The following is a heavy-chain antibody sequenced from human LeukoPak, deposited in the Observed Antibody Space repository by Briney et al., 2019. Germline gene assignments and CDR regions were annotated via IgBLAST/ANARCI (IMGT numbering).Heavy chain of an antibody. J-gene: IGHJ4*02. V-gene: IGHV4-4*02. CDR3: ARGERSFDY. CDR2: IYYSGST. D-gene: IGHD1-1*01. Sequence: SGTLSLTCAVSGGSISSSNWWSWVRQPPGKGLEWIGYIYYSGSTNYNPSLKNRVTISIDMSRNQFSLKLSSVTAADTAVYYCARGERSFDYWGQGTLVTVSS. CDR1: GGSISSSNW.